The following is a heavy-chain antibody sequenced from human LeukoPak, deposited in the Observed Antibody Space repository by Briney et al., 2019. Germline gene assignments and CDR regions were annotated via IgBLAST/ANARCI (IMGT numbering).Heavy chain of an antibody. CDR3: ARDHTTQTGPVPADWFDP. J-gene: IGHJ5*02. CDR2: IYTSGST. CDR1: GGSISSYY. V-gene: IGHV4-4*07. Sequence: PSETLSLTCTVSGGSISSYYWSWIRQPAGKGLEWIGRIYTSGSTTYNPSLKSGGTRSVDKSKTQFSLKLSSVTAADTAVYYCARDHTTQTGPVPADWFDPWGQGTLVTVSS. D-gene: IGHD1-1*01.